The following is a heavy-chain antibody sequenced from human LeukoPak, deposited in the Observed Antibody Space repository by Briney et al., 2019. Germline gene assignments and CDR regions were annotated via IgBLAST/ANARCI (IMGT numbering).Heavy chain of an antibody. CDR2: ISSSSSYI. V-gene: IGHV3-21*01. CDR1: GFTFSSYS. CDR3: ARDRGRKFDP. D-gene: IGHD3-10*01. J-gene: IGHJ5*02. Sequence: GGSMRLSCAASGFTFSSYSMNWVRPAPGNGLEWVSSISSSSSYIYYADSVKGRFTISRDNAKNSLYLQMNSLRAEDTAVYYCARDRGRKFDPWGQGTLVTVSS.